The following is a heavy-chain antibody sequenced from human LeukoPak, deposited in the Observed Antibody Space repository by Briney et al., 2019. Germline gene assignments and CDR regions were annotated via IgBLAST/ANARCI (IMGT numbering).Heavy chain of an antibody. D-gene: IGHD1-26*01. Sequence: PSETLSLTCAVYGGSFSGYYWSWIRQPPGKGLEWIGEINHSGSTNYNPSLKSRVTIPVDTSKNQFSLKLSSVTAADTAVYYCARGGGGGSYYDYWGQGTLVTVSS. CDR1: GGSFSGYY. CDR2: INHSGST. V-gene: IGHV4-34*01. CDR3: ARGGGGGSYYDY. J-gene: IGHJ4*02.